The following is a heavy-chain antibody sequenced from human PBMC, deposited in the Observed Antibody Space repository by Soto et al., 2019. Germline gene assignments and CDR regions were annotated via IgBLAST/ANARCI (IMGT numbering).Heavy chain of an antibody. V-gene: IGHV3-74*01. CDR2: INSDGSST. Sequence: EVQLVESGGGLVHPGGSRRLSWAASGFTFSGYWMHWFGQAPGKGLVWVSRINSDGSSTSYADSVKGRFTISRDNAKNTLYLQMNSLRAEDTAVYYCAVAVAGPTAIGYWGQGTLVTVSS. D-gene: IGHD6-19*01. CDR3: AVAVAGPTAIGY. J-gene: IGHJ4*02. CDR1: GFTFSGYW.